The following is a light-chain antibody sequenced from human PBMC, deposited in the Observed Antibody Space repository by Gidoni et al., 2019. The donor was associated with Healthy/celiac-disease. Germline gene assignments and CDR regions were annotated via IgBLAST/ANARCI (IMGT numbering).Light chain of an antibody. CDR2: DAS. CDR1: QSVSSY. V-gene: IGKV3-11*01. CDR3: QQRSNWLFT. Sequence: VLTQSPATLSLSPGERATLSCRASQSVSSYLAWYQQKPGQAPRLLIYDASNRATGIPARFSGSGSGTDFTLTISSLEPEDFAVYYCQQRSNWLFTFGPGTKVDIK. J-gene: IGKJ3*01.